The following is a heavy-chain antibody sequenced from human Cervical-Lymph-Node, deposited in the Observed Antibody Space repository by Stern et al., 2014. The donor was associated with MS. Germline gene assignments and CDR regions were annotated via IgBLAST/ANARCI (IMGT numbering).Heavy chain of an antibody. V-gene: IGHV1-69*01. CDR2: VIPLSGAS. D-gene: IGHD1-14*01. CDR1: GGNFSTFA. CDR3: TVTSAASEIDF. J-gene: IGHJ4*02. Sequence: MQLVESGDEMKKPGSSVRVSCKTSGGNFSTFAVSWVRQAPGQGLEWMGVVIPLSGASDYTQNFRGRVTITADSSTSTVYMEVRSLRSEDTAVYFCTVTSAASEIDFWGRGTLVVVSS.